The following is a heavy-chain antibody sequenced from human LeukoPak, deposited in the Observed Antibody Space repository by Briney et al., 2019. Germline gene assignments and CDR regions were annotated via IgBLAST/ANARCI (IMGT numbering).Heavy chain of an antibody. Sequence: PGGSLRLSCAASGFTFSSYSMNWVRQAPGKGLEWVSSISSSSSYIYYADSVKGRFTISRDNAKNSLYLQMNSLRAEDTAVYYCARDRSPPYDYVWGSYRHDAFDIWGQGTMVTVSP. CDR3: ARDRSPPYDYVWGSYRHDAFDI. J-gene: IGHJ3*02. V-gene: IGHV3-21*01. CDR1: GFTFSSYS. D-gene: IGHD3-16*02. CDR2: ISSSSSYI.